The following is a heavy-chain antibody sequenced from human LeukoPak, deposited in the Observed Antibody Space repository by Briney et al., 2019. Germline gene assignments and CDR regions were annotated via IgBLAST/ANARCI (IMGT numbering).Heavy chain of an antibody. V-gene: IGHV4-38-2*02. J-gene: IGHJ4*02. CDR2: IYHSGST. CDR3: ARGEKVLGYCSGGSCYQERVFFGYFDY. CDR1: GYFIRSDYY. D-gene: IGHD2-15*01. Sequence: SETLSLTCTVSGYFIRSDYYWGWIRQPPGKGLEWIGNIYHSGSTYYNPPLKSRVTISVDTSKRQFSLKLSSVTAADTAVYYCARGEKVLGYCSGGSCYQERVFFGYFDYWGQGTLVTVSS.